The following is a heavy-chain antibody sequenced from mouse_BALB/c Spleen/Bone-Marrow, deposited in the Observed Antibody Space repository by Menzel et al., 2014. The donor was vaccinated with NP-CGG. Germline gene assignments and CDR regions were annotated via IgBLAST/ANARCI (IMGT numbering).Heavy chain of an antibody. D-gene: IGHD1-1*01. J-gene: IGHJ4*01. CDR1: GYTFTSYW. CDR3: TGPGYYYGSSPYAMGY. Sequence: QVQLQQSGAELVRPGASVKLSCKTSGYTFTSYWINWVKQRPGQGLEWIGNIYPSDSYTTYNQKFKDKATLTVDKSSSTAYMQLSSPTSEDSVVYYCTGPGYYYGSSPYAMGYWGQGTSVTVSS. V-gene: IGHV1-69*02. CDR2: IYPSDSYT.